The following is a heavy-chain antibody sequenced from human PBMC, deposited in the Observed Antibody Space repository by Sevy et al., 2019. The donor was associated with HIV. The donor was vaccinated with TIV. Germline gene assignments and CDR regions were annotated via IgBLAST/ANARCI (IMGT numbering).Heavy chain of an antibody. Sequence: GGSLRLSCAASGFTFSSYGMHWVRQAPGKGLEWVAVIWFDGSNTFYAHSVKGRFTISRDIAENTLHLQMNSLRAEDTAVYYWAGDLEAYNYGAYGPSFMPDYWGQGTVVTVSS. CDR2: IWFDGSNT. CDR1: GFTFSSYG. CDR3: AGDLEAYNYGAYGPSFMPDY. J-gene: IGHJ4*02. D-gene: IGHD3-16*01. V-gene: IGHV3-33*01.